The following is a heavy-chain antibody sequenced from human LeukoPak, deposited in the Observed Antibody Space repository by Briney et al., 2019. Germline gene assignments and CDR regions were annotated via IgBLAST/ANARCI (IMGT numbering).Heavy chain of an antibody. J-gene: IGHJ4*02. Sequence: PGGSLRLSCAASGFTFDDYAMHWVRQAPGKGLEWVSGISWNSGSIGYADSVKGRFTISRDNSKNTLYLQMNSLRAEDTAVYYCAKGEGQGADYWGQGTLVTVSS. CDR3: AKGEGQGADY. D-gene: IGHD1-26*01. CDR1: GFTFDDYA. CDR2: ISWNSGSI. V-gene: IGHV3-9*01.